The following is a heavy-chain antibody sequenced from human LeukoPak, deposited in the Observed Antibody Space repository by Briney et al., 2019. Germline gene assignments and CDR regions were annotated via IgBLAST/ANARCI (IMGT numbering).Heavy chain of an antibody. J-gene: IGHJ4*02. CDR1: SGSISSGSYY. V-gene: IGHV4-61*02. CDR3: ARGYDILTGYFDY. CDR2: IYTSGST. D-gene: IGHD3-9*01. Sequence: PSETLSLTCTVSSGSISSGSYYWSWIRQPAGKGLEWIGRIYTSGSTNYNPSLKSRVTISVDTSKNQFSLKLSSVTAADTAVYYCARGYDILTGYFDYWGQGTLVTVSS.